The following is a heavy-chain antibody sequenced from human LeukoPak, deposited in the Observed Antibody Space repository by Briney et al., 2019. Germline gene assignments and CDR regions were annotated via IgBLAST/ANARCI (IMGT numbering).Heavy chain of an antibody. J-gene: IGHJ4*02. CDR2: MNPNSGNT. CDR1: GYTFTSCD. V-gene: IGHV1-8*01. D-gene: IGHD6-19*01. Sequence: ASVKVSCKASGYTFTSCDFNWVRQATGQGLEWMGWMNPNSGNTGYGQSFQGRITMTRDISIGTAYMELSNLTSEDTAIYYCTRGSSGRRDNWGQGTLVTVSA. CDR3: TRGSSGRRDN.